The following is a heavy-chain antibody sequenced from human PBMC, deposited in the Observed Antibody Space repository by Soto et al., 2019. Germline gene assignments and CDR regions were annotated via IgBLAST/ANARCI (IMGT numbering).Heavy chain of an antibody. D-gene: IGHD6-19*01. CDR1: GFTFSDYA. V-gene: IGHV3-30*18. Sequence: VQLVEPGGGVVQPGRSLRLSCAASGFTFSDYAMHWVRQAPGKGLEWVAVVSHDGRNTHYADSVKGRFTISRDSSKNTVSLEMTSLRGEDTAVYYCAKGGRQWLVTSDFNYWGQGALVTVSS. CDR2: VSHDGRNT. J-gene: IGHJ4*02. CDR3: AKGGRQWLVTSDFNY.